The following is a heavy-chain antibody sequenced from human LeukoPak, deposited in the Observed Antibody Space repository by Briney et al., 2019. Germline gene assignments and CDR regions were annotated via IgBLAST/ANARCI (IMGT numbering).Heavy chain of an antibody. CDR1: GYTFTSYA. CDR3: ARAGSSWEKYDMDV. V-gene: IGHV1-3*01. D-gene: IGHD6-13*01. J-gene: IGHJ6*02. CDR2: INAGNGNT. Sequence: GASVKVSCKASGYTFTSYAMHWVRQAPGQRLEWMGWINAGNGNTKYSQKFQGRVTITRDTSASTAYMELSSLRSEDTAVYYCARAGSSWEKYDMDVWGQGTTVTVSS.